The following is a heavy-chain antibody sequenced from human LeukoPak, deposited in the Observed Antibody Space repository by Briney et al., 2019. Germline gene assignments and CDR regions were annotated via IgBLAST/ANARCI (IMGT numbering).Heavy chain of an antibody. Sequence: PGGSLRLSCAASGFTFSSYAMSWVRQAPGKGLEWVAVIWYDRSNKYFADSVKGRFTISRDNSKNTLYLQMNSLRAEDTAVFYCARSYSSGWYPIDYWGQGTLVTVSS. J-gene: IGHJ4*02. V-gene: IGHV3-33*08. D-gene: IGHD6-19*01. CDR1: GFTFSSYA. CDR3: ARSYSSGWYPIDY. CDR2: IWYDRSNK.